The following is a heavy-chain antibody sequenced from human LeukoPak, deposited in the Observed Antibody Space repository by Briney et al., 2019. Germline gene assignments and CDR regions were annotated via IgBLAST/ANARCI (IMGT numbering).Heavy chain of an antibody. CDR2: TSGSGGST. Sequence: GGSLRLSCAASGFTFSSYAMSWVRQAPGKGLEWVSATSGSGGSTYYTDSVKGRFTISRHNSKNTLYLQMNSLRAEDTAVYYCAKVPRGYCTNGVCYLAHWSQGTLVTVSS. J-gene: IGHJ4*02. CDR3: AKVPRGYCTNGVCYLAH. V-gene: IGHV3-23*01. CDR1: GFTFSSYA. D-gene: IGHD2-8*01.